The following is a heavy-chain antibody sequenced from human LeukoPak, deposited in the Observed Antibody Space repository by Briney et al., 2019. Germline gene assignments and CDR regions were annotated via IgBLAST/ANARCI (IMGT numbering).Heavy chain of an antibody. Sequence: SETLSLTCTVAGGSISSYYWGWIRQPPGKGLEWSGSMYHNGSTYYNPSLKSRVTISVDTSKNQFSLKLTSVTAADTAVYYCARHPSGRMWLQQGGWFDPWGRGTLVTVSS. D-gene: IGHD5-24*01. CDR2: MYHNGST. V-gene: IGHV4-39*01. J-gene: IGHJ5*02. CDR3: ARHPSGRMWLQQGGWFDP. CDR1: GGSISSYY.